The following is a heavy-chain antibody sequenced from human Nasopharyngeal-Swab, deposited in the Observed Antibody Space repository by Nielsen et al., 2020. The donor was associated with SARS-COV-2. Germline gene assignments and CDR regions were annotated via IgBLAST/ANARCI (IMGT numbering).Heavy chain of an antibody. CDR2: INAGNGNT. J-gene: IGHJ6*03. D-gene: IGHD6-13*01. CDR3: ASSTAAGTNYYYYMDV. V-gene: IGHV1-3*01. Sequence: WVRQAPGQRLEWMGWINAGNGNTKYSQKFQGRVTITRDTSASTAYMELSSLRSEDTAVYYSASSTAAGTNYYYYMDVWGKGTTVTVSS.